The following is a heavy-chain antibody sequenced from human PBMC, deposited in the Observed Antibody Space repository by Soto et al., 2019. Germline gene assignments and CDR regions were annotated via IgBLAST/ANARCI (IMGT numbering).Heavy chain of an antibody. CDR1: GGTFSSYA. CDR2: IIPIFGTA. J-gene: IGHJ3*02. Sequence: GASVKVSCKASGGTFSSYAISWVRQAPGQGLEWMGGIIPIFGTANYAQKSQGRVTITADESTSTAYMELSSLRSEDTAVYYCARVLYRQQLVLSAFDIWGQGTMVTVSS. CDR3: ARVLYRQQLVLSAFDI. V-gene: IGHV1-69*13. D-gene: IGHD6-13*01.